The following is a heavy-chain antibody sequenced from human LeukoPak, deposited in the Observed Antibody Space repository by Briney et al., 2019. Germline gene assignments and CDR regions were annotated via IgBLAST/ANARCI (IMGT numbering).Heavy chain of an antibody. D-gene: IGHD1-26*01. CDR2: ISGGGGST. V-gene: IGHV3-23*01. CDR1: GLTFTSYT. Sequence: PGGSLRLSCAASGLTFTSYTRNWVREAPGKGLEWVSTISGGGGSTYYADSVKGRFTISRDNSKNTLYLQVNSLRAEDTAVYYCAKGGKWDVTPFDYWGQGTLVTVSS. J-gene: IGHJ4*02. CDR3: AKGGKWDVTPFDY.